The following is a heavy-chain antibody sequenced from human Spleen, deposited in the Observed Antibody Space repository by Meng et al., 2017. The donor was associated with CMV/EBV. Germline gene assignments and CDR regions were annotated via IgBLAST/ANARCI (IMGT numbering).Heavy chain of an antibody. J-gene: IGHJ4*02. CDR2: ISVYSGKT. Sequence: SNYTFGTYGISWVRQAPGQGLEWMGWISVYSGKTTYVQKFQDRVTMTTDTSTSTAYMELRSLRSDDTAMYYCVRDSKMSGWPYFDYWGQGTLVTVSS. CDR3: VRDSKMSGWPYFDY. D-gene: IGHD6-19*01. V-gene: IGHV1-18*01. CDR1: NYTFGTYG.